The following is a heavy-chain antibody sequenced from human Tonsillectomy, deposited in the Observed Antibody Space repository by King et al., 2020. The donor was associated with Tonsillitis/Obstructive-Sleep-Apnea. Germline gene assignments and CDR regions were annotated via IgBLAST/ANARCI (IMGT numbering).Heavy chain of an antibody. Sequence: VQLVESGGDLVKPGGSLRLSCAASGFTFSDYYMSWIRQAPGNGLEWVSYISSSGTTIYYADSVKGRFTVSRDNAKNSLYLQMSSLPAEDTALYYCARGEVDSASYYGMDVWGQGTTVTVSS. CDR1: GFTFSDYY. J-gene: IGHJ6*02. D-gene: IGHD5-18*01. V-gene: IGHV3-11*01. CDR2: ISSSGTTI. CDR3: ARGEVDSASYYGMDV.